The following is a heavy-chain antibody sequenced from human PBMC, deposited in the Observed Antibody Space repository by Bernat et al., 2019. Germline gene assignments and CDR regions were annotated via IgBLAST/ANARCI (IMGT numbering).Heavy chain of an antibody. D-gene: IGHD3-3*01. CDR1: GFTFSSYE. V-gene: IGHV3-48*03. CDR3: ARDWGYYDFWSGYPRYYFDY. CDR2: ISSSGSTI. J-gene: IGHJ4*02. Sequence: EVQLVESGGGLVQPGGSLRLSCAASGFTFSSYEMNWVRQAPGKGLEWVSYISSSGSTIYYADSVKGRFTISGDNAKNSLYLQMNSLRAEDTAVYYCARDWGYYDFWSGYPRYYFDYWGQGTLVTVSS.